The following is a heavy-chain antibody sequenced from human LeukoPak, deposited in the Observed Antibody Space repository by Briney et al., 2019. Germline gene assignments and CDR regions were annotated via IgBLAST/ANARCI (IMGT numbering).Heavy chain of an antibody. CDR1: GGSISSYY. CDR3: ARAYGSGSYFDY. J-gene: IGHJ4*02. Sequence: SETLSLTCTVSGGSISSYYWSWIRQPPGKGLEWIGYIYYSGSTNYNRSLKSRVTISVDTSKNQFSLKLSSVTAADTAVYYCARAYGSGSYFDYWGQGTLVTVSS. D-gene: IGHD3-10*01. V-gene: IGHV4-59*01. CDR2: IYYSGST.